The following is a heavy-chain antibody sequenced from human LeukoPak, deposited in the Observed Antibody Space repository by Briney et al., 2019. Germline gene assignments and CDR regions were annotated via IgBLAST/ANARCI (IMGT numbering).Heavy chain of an antibody. CDR3: ARSLRVRGVPDYMDV. J-gene: IGHJ6*03. Sequence: GGSLRLSCAASGFTVSSNYMTWVRQAPGKGLEWVSVIHKNAITYYADTVKGRFTISRDNSKNMLYLQMNSLRAEDTAVYYCARSLRVRGVPDYMDVWGKGTTVTTSS. CDR1: GFTVSSNY. CDR2: IHKNAIT. D-gene: IGHD3-10*01. V-gene: IGHV3-53*01.